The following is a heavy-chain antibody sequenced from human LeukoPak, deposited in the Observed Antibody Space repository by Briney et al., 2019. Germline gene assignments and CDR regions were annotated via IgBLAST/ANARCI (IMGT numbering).Heavy chain of an antibody. Sequence: GGSLRLSCAASGFIFSIYAMTWVRQAPGKGLEWVSAISGRGDSTYYADSVKGRFTISRDNSKNTLYLQMNNLRAEDTAVYYCANDLTGGSYYFAMDVWGPGTTVTVSS. CDR1: GFIFSIYA. CDR3: ANDLTGGSYYFAMDV. V-gene: IGHV3-23*01. CDR2: ISGRGDST. J-gene: IGHJ6*02. D-gene: IGHD7-27*01.